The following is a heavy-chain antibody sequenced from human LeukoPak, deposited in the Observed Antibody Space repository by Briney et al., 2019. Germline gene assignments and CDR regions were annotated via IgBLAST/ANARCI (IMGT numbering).Heavy chain of an antibody. CDR2: INPNSGGT. V-gene: IGHV1-2*02. Sequence: ASVKVSCKASGYTFTGYYMHWVRQAPGQGLEWMGWINPNSGGTNYAQKFQGRVTMTRDTSISTAYMELSRLRSDDTAVYYCARGYYYDSSGSAFDIWGQGTMVTVSS. D-gene: IGHD3-22*01. J-gene: IGHJ3*02. CDR3: ARGYYYDSSGSAFDI. CDR1: GYTFTGYY.